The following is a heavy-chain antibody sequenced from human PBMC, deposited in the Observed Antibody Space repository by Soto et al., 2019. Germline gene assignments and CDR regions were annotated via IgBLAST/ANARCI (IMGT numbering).Heavy chain of an antibody. Sequence: GGSPRLSCAASGFTFSSYAMSWVRQAPGKGLEWVSAISGSGGSTYYADSVKGRFTISRDNSKNTLYLQMNSLRAEDTAVYYCAKDLINWNDPYYFDYWGQGTLVTVSS. D-gene: IGHD1-1*01. CDR3: AKDLINWNDPYYFDY. J-gene: IGHJ4*02. CDR2: ISGSGGST. CDR1: GFTFSSYA. V-gene: IGHV3-23*01.